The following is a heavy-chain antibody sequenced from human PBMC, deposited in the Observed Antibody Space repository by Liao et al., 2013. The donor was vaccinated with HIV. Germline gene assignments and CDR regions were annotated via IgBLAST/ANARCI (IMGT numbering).Heavy chain of an antibody. CDR2: IYYSGNT. CDR3: ARVRSGATKYFDY. J-gene: IGHJ4*02. V-gene: IGHV4-61*10. Sequence: QVQLQESGPGLVKPSETLSLTCTVSGGSISSGSYYWSWIRQPAGKGLEWIGYIYYSGNTNYNPSLKSRVTISVDTSKNQFSLKLSSVTAADTAVYYCARVRSGATKYFDYWGQGTLVTVSS. CDR1: GGSISSGSYY. D-gene: IGHD1-26*01.